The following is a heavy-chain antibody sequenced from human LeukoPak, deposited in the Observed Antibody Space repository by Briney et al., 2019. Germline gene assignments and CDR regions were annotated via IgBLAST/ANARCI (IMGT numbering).Heavy chain of an antibody. V-gene: IGHV3-7*01. CDR1: GFTFSSYW. CDR2: IKQDGSEK. D-gene: IGHD3-10*01. CDR3: ARDRAGTMVRGVIDY. J-gene: IGHJ4*02. Sequence: QTGGSLRLSCAASGFTFSSYWMSWVRQAPGKGLEWAANIKQDGSEKYYVDSVKGRFTISRDNAKNSLYLQMNSLRAEDTAVYYCARDRAGTMVRGVIDYWVQGTLVTVSS.